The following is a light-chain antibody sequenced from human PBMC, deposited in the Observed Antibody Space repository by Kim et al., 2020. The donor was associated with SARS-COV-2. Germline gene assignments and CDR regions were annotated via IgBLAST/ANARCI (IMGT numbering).Light chain of an antibody. V-gene: IGKV3-20*01. CDR3: QQYGHSPLT. CDR1: QTIGNNY. Sequence: LSPGERATRSCRTSQTIGNNYLGWYQQKPGQAPRLLIYDASRRATGIPDRFSGSGSGTDFTLTITRLEPEDFAVFYCQQYGHSPLTFGGGTKVEI. CDR2: DAS. J-gene: IGKJ4*01.